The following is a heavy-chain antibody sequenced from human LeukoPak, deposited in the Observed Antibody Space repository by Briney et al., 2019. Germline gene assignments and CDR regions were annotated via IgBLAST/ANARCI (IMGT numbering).Heavy chain of an antibody. CDR2: ISGSGGST. CDR1: GFTFSSYA. Sequence: TGGSLRLSCAASGFTFSSYAMSWVRQAPGKGLEWVSAISGSGGSTYYADSVKGRFTISRDNSKNTLYLQMNSLRAEDTAVYYCAKGKRYYYDSSGYLGYWGQGTLVTVSS. V-gene: IGHV3-23*01. CDR3: AKGKRYYYDSSGYLGY. J-gene: IGHJ4*02. D-gene: IGHD3-22*01.